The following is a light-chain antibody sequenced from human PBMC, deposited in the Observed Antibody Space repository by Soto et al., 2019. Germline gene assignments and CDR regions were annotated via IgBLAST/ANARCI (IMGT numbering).Light chain of an antibody. CDR1: KSLLHSNGHNY. V-gene: IGKV2-28*01. CDR3: MQGLQAPSIT. Sequence: EIVLTQSPLSLPVTPGEPVSISCRSSKSLLHSNGHNYLDWYLQKPGQSPQLLFYFGSSRASGVTDRFSGSGSGTEFTLKISRVEAEDVGVYYCMQGLQAPSITFGQGTRLESK. CDR2: FGS. J-gene: IGKJ5*01.